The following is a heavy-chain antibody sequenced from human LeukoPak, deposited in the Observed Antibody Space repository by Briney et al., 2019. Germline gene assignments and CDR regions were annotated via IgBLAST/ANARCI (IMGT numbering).Heavy chain of an antibody. J-gene: IGHJ4*02. Sequence: KPGGSLRLSCAASGFTFSSYSMNWVRQAPGKGLEWVSSISSSSSYIYYADSVKGRFTISRDNAKNSLYLQMNSLRAEDTAVYYCAKASGWPYYFDYWGQGTLVTVSS. V-gene: IGHV3-21*01. CDR1: GFTFSSYS. D-gene: IGHD6-19*01. CDR3: AKASGWPYYFDY. CDR2: ISSSSSYI.